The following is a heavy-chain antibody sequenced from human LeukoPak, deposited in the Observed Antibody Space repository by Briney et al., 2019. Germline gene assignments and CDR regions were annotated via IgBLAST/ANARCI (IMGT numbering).Heavy chain of an antibody. CDR2: INPSGGST. Sequence: ASVKVSCKASGYTFTSYYMHWVRQAPGQGLEWMGIINPSGGSTSYAQKFQGRVTMTRDMSTSTVYMELSSLRSEDTAVYYCARDRSSGWYSHYYYYYMDVWGKGTTVTVSS. D-gene: IGHD6-19*01. J-gene: IGHJ6*03. V-gene: IGHV1-46*01. CDR1: GYTFTSYY. CDR3: ARDRSSGWYSHYYYYYMDV.